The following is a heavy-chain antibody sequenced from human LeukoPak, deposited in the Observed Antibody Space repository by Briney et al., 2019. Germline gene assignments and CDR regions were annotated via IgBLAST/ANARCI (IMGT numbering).Heavy chain of an antibody. J-gene: IGHJ4*02. Sequence: SETLSLICTVSGGSISSGGYYWSWIRQHPGKGLERIGYIYYSGSTYYNPSLKSRVTISVDTSKNQFSLKLSSVTAADTAVYYCARCRDGYNYYFDYWGQGTLVTVSS. V-gene: IGHV4-31*03. CDR3: ARCRDGYNYYFDY. CDR2: IYYSGST. D-gene: IGHD5-24*01. CDR1: GGSISSGGYY.